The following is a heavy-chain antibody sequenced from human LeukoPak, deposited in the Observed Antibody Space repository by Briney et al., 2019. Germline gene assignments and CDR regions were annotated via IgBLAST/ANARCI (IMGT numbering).Heavy chain of an antibody. CDR2: INPSGGST. J-gene: IGHJ5*02. CDR3: ARSPDYYDSSGYYTPDWFDP. Sequence: ASVKVSCKASGYTFTSYYMHWVRQAPGQGLEWMGIINPSGGSTSYAQKFQGRVTMTGDTSISTAYMELSRLRSDDTAVYYCARSPDYYDSSGYYTPDWFDPWGQGTLVTVSS. V-gene: IGHV1-46*01. CDR1: GYTFTSYY. D-gene: IGHD3-22*01.